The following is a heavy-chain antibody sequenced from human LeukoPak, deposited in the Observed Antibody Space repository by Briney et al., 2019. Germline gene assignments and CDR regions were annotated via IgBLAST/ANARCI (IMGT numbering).Heavy chain of an antibody. J-gene: IGHJ4*02. V-gene: IGHV3-7*04. Sequence: GESLRLSCAASGFTFTTYWMTWVRQAPGKGLEWVANINQDGTEKYYVDSVKGRFTVARDNTKNSLYLQMNSLRPEDTAMYYCARAAYPRKYYYDSLWGQGTLVTVSS. CDR1: GFTFTTYW. D-gene: IGHD3-22*01. CDR2: INQDGTEK. CDR3: ARAAYPRKYYYDSL.